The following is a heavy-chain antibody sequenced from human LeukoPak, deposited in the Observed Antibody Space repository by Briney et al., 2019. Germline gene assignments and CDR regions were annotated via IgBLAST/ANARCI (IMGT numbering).Heavy chain of an antibody. J-gene: IGHJ6*03. Sequence: ASVKVSCKAPGYTFTSYGISWVRQAPGQGLEWMGWISAYNGNTNYAQKLQGRVTMTTDTSTSTAYMELRSLRSDDTAVYYCARDRYCSGGSCYVRSYYYYMDVWGKGTTVTVSS. D-gene: IGHD2-15*01. CDR1: GYTFTSYG. CDR2: ISAYNGNT. V-gene: IGHV1-18*01. CDR3: ARDRYCSGGSCYVRSYYYYMDV.